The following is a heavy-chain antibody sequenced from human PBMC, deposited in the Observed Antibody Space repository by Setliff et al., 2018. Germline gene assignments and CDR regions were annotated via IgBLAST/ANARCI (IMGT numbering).Heavy chain of an antibody. Sequence: GASVKVSCKASGYTFTTYAISWMRQAPGQGLEYMGWINTNTGNPSYAQGFTGRFVFSLDTSVSTAYLKISSLKAEDTAVYYCARASRFGTIRYRGDYYMDVWGKGTTVTVSS. D-gene: IGHD3-10*01. J-gene: IGHJ6*03. CDR1: GYTFTTYA. CDR3: ARASRFGTIRYRGDYYMDV. CDR2: INTNTGNP. V-gene: IGHV7-4-1*02.